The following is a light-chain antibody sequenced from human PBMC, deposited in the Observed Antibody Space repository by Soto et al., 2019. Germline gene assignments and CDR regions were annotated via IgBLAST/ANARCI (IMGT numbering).Light chain of an antibody. Sequence: ETVMTQSPATLSVSPGDRVTLSCRASQSIGTNLLWLQQSPGQPPRLLISGASDRVAGVPDRFSGSGSGTDFTLTISGLQSEDCAVYYCQQYAGGPRTFGQGTKLEIK. CDR2: GAS. CDR1: QSIGTN. V-gene: IGKV3-15*01. J-gene: IGKJ2*01. CDR3: QQYAGGPRT.